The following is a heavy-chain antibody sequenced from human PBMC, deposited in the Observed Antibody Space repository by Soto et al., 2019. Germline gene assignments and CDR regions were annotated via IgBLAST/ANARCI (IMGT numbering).Heavy chain of an antibody. J-gene: IGHJ4*02. CDR1: GGSISSGGYY. Sequence: QVQLQESDPGLVKPSQTLSLTCTVSGGSISSGGYYWSWIRQHPGKGLEWIGYIYYSGSTYYNPSLKSRVTISVDTSKNQFSLKLSSVTAADTAVYYCARTRTAMVIVDYFDYWGQGTLVTVSS. CDR3: ARTRTAMVIVDYFDY. V-gene: IGHV4-31*03. CDR2: IYYSGST. D-gene: IGHD5-18*01.